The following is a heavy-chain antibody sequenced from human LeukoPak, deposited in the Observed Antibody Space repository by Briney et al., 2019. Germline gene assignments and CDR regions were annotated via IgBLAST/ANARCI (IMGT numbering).Heavy chain of an antibody. CDR2: TSWDSGSI. D-gene: IGHD3-3*01. Sequence: GRSLRLSCAGSGFTFYDYGMEWVRQAPGQGLVGGIGTSWDSGSIGYAASVKGRLTISRDNAKNSLYLQMNSLRAEDTALYYCAKDFYDFWSGKGSWFAPWGQRTLVTVS. V-gene: IGHV3-9*01. CDR1: GFTFYDYG. CDR3: AKDFYDFWSGKGSWFAP. J-gene: IGHJ5*02.